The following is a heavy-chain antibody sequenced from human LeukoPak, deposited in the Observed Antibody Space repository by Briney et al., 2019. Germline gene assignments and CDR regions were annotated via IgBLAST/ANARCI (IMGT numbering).Heavy chain of an antibody. CDR1: GLSFSTSS. CDR3: ARDARSHCGTDACYGPYFDY. J-gene: IGHJ4*02. Sequence: GGSLRLSCAASGLSFSTSSMSWVRKTPGKGLEWISYIRGSSTTIYYADSVKGRFTISRDNARNSLYLQMNDLRAEDTGVYFCARDARSHCGTDACYGPYFDYWGQGSLVTVSS. D-gene: IGHD2-2*01. V-gene: IGHV3-48*01. CDR2: IRGSSTTI.